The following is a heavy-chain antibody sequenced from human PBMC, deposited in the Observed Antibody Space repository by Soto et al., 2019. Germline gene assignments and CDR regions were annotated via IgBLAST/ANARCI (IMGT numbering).Heavy chain of an antibody. CDR1: GYTFTSYG. D-gene: IGHD3-22*01. Sequence: ASVKVSCKASGYTFTSYGISWVRQAPGQGLEWMGWISAYNGNTNYAQKLQGRVTMTTDTSTSTAYMELRSLRSDDTAVYYCARDSTLHGSSDYIHYYGMDVWGQGTTVTVSS. V-gene: IGHV1-18*01. J-gene: IGHJ6*02. CDR3: ARDSTLHGSSDYIHYYGMDV. CDR2: ISAYNGNT.